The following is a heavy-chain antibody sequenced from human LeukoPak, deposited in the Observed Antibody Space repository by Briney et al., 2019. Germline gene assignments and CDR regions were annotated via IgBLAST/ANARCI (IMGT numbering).Heavy chain of an antibody. D-gene: IGHD2-21*01. J-gene: IGHJ4*02. Sequence: ASVKVSCKASGYTFTASYIHWMRQAPGQGLEWMGWINPNSGGTKYAQRFQGRVTVTRDTSTSTAYMELSSLRSEDTAVYYCARDHYCGGDCYWFDYWGQGTLVTVSS. CDR2: INPNSGGT. CDR1: GYTFTASY. CDR3: ARDHYCGGDCYWFDY. V-gene: IGHV1-2*02.